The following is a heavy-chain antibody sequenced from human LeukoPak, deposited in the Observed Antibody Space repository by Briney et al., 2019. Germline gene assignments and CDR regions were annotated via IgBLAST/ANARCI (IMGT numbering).Heavy chain of an antibody. Sequence: GRSLRLSCAASGFTFDDYAMHWVRQAPGKGLEWVSGISWNSGSIGYADSVKGRFTISRDNAKNSLYLQMNSLRAEDMALYYCAKVAVRRTVVPAASFDYWGQGTLVTVSS. CDR2: ISWNSGSI. CDR1: GFTFDDYA. CDR3: AKVAVRRTVVPAASFDY. V-gene: IGHV3-9*03. J-gene: IGHJ4*02. D-gene: IGHD2-2*01.